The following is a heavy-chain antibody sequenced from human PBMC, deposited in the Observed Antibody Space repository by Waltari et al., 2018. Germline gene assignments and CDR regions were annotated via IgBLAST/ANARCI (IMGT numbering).Heavy chain of an antibody. Sequence: QLQLQESGPGLVNPSGTLSLSCAVSGDSVTSPYLWNWVRQSPQRGLEWLGQVHGSGRTNYSPSFASRITVSIDTSNNQFSLKLTAATAADTAVYYCARDRGRGLYLDTWGPGTLVTVSP. CDR3: ARDRGRGLYLDT. D-gene: IGHD2-15*01. V-gene: IGHV4-4*02. CDR2: VHGSGRT. CDR1: GDSVTSPYL. J-gene: IGHJ4*02.